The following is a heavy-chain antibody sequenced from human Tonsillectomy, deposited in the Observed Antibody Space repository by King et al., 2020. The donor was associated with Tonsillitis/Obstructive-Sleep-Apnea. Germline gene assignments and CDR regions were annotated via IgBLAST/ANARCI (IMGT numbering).Heavy chain of an antibody. CDR1: GGSFSGYY. CDR2: INHSGST. CDR3: ARGGGNSGYYYDC. J-gene: IGHJ4*02. Sequence: VQLQQWGAGLLKPSETLSLTCAVYGGSFSGYYWTWIRQPPGKGLEWIGEINHSGSTNYNPSLKSRVTISVDTSKNQFSLKLSSVTAADTAVYHCARGGGNSGYYYDCWGQGTLVTVSS. D-gene: IGHD3-22*01. V-gene: IGHV4-34*01.